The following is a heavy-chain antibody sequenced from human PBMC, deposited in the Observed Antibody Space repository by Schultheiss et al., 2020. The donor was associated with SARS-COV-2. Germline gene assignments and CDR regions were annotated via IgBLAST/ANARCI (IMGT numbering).Heavy chain of an antibody. Sequence: ASVKVSCKASGYTFTGYYMHWVRQAPGQGLEWMGIINPSGGSTSYAQKFQGRVTMTRDTSTSTVYMELSSLRSEDTAVYYCAKDRGWNTCDYWGQGTRVTVSS. J-gene: IGHJ4*02. CDR2: INPSGGST. CDR3: AKDRGWNTCDY. V-gene: IGHV1-46*01. D-gene: IGHD1/OR15-1a*01. CDR1: GYTFTGYY.